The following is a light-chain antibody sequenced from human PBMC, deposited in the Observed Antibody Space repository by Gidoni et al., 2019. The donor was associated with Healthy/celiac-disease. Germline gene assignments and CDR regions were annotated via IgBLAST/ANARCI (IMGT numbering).Light chain of an antibody. J-gene: IGLJ2*01. Sequence: QSVLTQPPSVSAAPGQTVTISCSGGNSNIEINYVSWYQQVPGAAPKLLIYDDTQRPAGISGRFSGSRSGTSATLGISGLQTGDEAIYYCGTWDSRLSLMVFGGGTKLTVL. CDR3: GTWDSRLSLMV. CDR2: DDT. V-gene: IGLV1-51*01. CDR1: NSNIEINY.